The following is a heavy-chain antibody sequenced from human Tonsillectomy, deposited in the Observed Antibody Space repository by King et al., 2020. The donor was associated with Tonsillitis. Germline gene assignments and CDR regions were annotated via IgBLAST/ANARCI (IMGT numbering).Heavy chain of an antibody. CDR3: ARGGYCSGGQCYWFDP. J-gene: IGHJ5*02. CDR2: IIPILGET. V-gene: IGHV1-69*09. Sequence: QLVQSGAEVKKPGSSVKVFCGTSGDTFSNYAFNWVRQAPGQGLEWMGRIIPILGETNYAQKFQGRVTITADQSTSTAYMELSALRSEDTAMYCARGGYCSGGQCYWFDPWGQGTLVTVSS. CDR1: GDTFSNYA. D-gene: IGHD2-15*01.